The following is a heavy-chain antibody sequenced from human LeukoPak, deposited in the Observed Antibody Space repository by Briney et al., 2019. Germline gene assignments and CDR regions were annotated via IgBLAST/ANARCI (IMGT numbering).Heavy chain of an antibody. J-gene: IGHJ4*02. CDR3: ARRLVTAGITDFFDS. V-gene: IGHV3-23*01. Sequence: PGGSLRLSCTASGFTFSDYSMSWVRQAPRAGLEWVSAISPAGDSTTDADSVKGRFTISRDSSKSTLYLQMNGLTAEDTALYYCARRLVTAGITDFFDSWGQGTLVSVSS. CDR2: ISPAGDST. D-gene: IGHD3-3*01. CDR1: GFTFSDYS.